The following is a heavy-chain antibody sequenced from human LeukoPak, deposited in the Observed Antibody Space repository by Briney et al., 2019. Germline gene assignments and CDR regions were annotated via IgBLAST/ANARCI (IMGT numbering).Heavy chain of an antibody. CDR3: ARVGGGSSSSWYYFDY. Sequence: GGSLRLSCAASGFTFSSYAMHWVRQAPGKGLEWVAVISYDGSNKYYADSVKGRFTISRDNSKNTLYLQMNSLRDEDTAVYYCARVGGGSSSSWYYFDYWGQGTLVTVSS. CDR2: ISYDGSNK. V-gene: IGHV3-30*04. D-gene: IGHD6-6*01. J-gene: IGHJ4*02. CDR1: GFTFSSYA.